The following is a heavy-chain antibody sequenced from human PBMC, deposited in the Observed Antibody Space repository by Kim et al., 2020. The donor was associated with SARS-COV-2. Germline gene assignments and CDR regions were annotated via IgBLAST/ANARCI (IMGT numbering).Heavy chain of an antibody. Sequence: GGSLRLSCAASGFTFSSYGMHWVRQAPGKGLEWVAVISYDGSNKYYADSVKGRFTISRDNSKNTLYLQMNSLRAEDTAVYYCAKGVGATLGPLDYWGQGTLVTVSS. D-gene: IGHD1-26*01. CDR1: GFTFSSYG. J-gene: IGHJ4*02. CDR3: AKGVGATLGPLDY. V-gene: IGHV3-30*18. CDR2: ISYDGSNK.